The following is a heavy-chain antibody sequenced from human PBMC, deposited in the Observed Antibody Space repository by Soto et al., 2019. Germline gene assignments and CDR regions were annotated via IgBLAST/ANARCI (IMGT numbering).Heavy chain of an antibody. V-gene: IGHV4-4*02. Sequence: SATLSLTCGVSGGSISNSDWWSWVRQPPDKWLEWIGEIYDGGRTNYNPSLKSRLIMSVDKSKNKLSLKLNSVTAADTAVYYCASDQAPYSDFWSGNHRNVYYGMDDWGEGTRVTDSS. J-gene: IGHJ6*02. CDR2: IYDGGRT. CDR3: ASDQAPYSDFWSGNHRNVYYGMDD. D-gene: IGHD3-3*01. CDR1: GGSISNSDW.